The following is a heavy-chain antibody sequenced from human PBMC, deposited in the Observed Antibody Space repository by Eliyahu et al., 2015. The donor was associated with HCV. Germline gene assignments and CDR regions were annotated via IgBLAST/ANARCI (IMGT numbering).Heavy chain of an antibody. Sequence: QVQVAESGGGXVQPXKSLRLSXXASGFPLSSYGMHWVRQAPGKGLEWVAVXXYDGSNKFYADSVKGRFTISRDNSKNTLYLQMNSLRAEDTAMYYCAKDWGSTSYSFDFWGQGTLVTVSS. CDR2: XXYDGSNK. V-gene: IGHV3-30*18. CDR3: AKDWGSTSYSFDF. D-gene: IGHD2-2*01. CDR1: GFPLSSYG. J-gene: IGHJ4*02.